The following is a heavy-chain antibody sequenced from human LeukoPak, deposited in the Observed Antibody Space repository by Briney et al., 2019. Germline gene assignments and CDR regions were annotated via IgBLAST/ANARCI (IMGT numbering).Heavy chain of an antibody. CDR2: IYYSGST. D-gene: IGHD3-22*01. V-gene: IGHV4-39*07. J-gene: IGHJ3*02. CDR1: GGSISSSSYY. CDR3: ARDQSSLTQYYYDSSGYYGAFDI. Sequence: TXXXXCXVSGGSISSSSYYXGWIRQPPGXXLXWIGSIYYSGSTYYNPSLKSRVTISVDTSKNQFSLKLSSVTAADTAVYYCARDQSSLTQYYYDSSGYYGAFDIWGQGTMVAVSS.